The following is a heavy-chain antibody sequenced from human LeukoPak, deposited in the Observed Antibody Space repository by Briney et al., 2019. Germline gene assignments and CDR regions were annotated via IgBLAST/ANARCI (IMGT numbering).Heavy chain of an antibody. CDR2: IGTAGDT. D-gene: IGHD6-19*01. CDR3: ARGRYSSGWHHNSGYFDY. V-gene: IGHV3-13*01. Sequence: PGGSLRLSCAASGFTFSSYDMHWVRQATGKGLEWVSAIGTAGDTYYPGSVKGRFTISRENAKNSLHLQMNSLRAGDTAVYYCARGRYSSGWHHNSGYFDYWGQGTLVTVSS. J-gene: IGHJ4*02. CDR1: GFTFSSYD.